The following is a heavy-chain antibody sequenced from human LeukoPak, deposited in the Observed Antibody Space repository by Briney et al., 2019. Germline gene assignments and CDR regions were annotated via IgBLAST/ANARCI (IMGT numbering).Heavy chain of an antibody. CDR2: ISAYNGNT. V-gene: IGHV1-18*01. CDR1: GYTFSNYG. Sequence: ASVTVSCKASGYTFSNYGISWVRQAPGQGLEWMGWISAYNGNTNYRQKLQGRVTMTTDTSTSTAYMDLRSLRSDDTAIYYCARDSPDGSGTYYNDSPDYWGQGTLVTVSS. D-gene: IGHD3-10*01. CDR3: ARDSPDGSGTYYNDSPDY. J-gene: IGHJ4*02.